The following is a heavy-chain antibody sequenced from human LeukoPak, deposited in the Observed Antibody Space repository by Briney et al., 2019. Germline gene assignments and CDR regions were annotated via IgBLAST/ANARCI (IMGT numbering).Heavy chain of an antibody. V-gene: IGHV4-39*07. D-gene: IGHD2-15*01. CDR2: SDFSGST. Sequence: SETLSLTCTVSGGSISSSSYYWGWIRQPPGKGLEWIGNSDFSGSTYYNPSLKSRVTISVDTPKNQFSLKLSSVTAADTAVYYCARRNCSGGSCYFYYYYYYMDVWGKGTTVTISS. J-gene: IGHJ6*03. CDR1: GGSISSSSYY. CDR3: ARRNCSGGSCYFYYYYYYMDV.